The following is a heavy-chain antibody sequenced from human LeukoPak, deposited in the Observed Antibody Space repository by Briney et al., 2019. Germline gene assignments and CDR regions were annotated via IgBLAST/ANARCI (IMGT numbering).Heavy chain of an antibody. J-gene: IGHJ6*02. D-gene: IGHD1-7*01. V-gene: IGHV3-30-3*01. CDR2: ISYDGSNK. CDR1: GFTFSSYA. Sequence: GGSPRLSCAASGFTFSSYAMHRVRQAPGRGLEWVAVISYDGSNKYYADFVKGRFTISRDNSRNTLYLQMNSLRAEDTAVYYCARDVAGTTYYYYGMDVWGQGTTVTVSS. CDR3: ARDVAGTTYYYYGMDV.